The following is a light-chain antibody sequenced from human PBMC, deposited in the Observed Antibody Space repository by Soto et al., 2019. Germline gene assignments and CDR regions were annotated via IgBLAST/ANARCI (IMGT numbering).Light chain of an antibody. V-gene: IGKV3-15*01. CDR3: QQYNNWPRT. CDR2: GAS. J-gene: IGKJ1*01. CDR1: HSVSYN. Sequence: EIVMTQSPATLSVSPGERATLSCRASHSVSYNLAWYQQKPGQAPRLLMYGASTRATGIPGRFSGSGSGTEFTLTISSLQSEDFAVYYCQQYNNWPRTFGQGTKVEIK.